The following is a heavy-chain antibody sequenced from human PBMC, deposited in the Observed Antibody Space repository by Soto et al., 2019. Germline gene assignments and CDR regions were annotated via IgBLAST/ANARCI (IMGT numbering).Heavy chain of an antibody. V-gene: IGHV3-33*01. D-gene: IGHD6-6*01. CDR2: VRYDGNNK. Sequence: QVQLVESGGGVVQPGGSLRLSCAASGFTFSSYDMHWVRQAPGKGLEWVAVVRYDGNNKFYEDSVKGRFTVSRDNSKNTLYLQMSSLGVEDTAVYYCAREFEYCNTFFGMDVWGQGTTVTVSS. J-gene: IGHJ6*02. CDR1: GFTFSSYD. CDR3: AREFEYCNTFFGMDV.